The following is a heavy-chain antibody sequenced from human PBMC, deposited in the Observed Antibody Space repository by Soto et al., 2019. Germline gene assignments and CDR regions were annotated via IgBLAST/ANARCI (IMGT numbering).Heavy chain of an antibody. Sequence: EVQLVESGGGLVQPGGSLRLSCAASGLTFSSYDMHWVRQATGKGLEWVSAIGTAGDTYYPGSVKGRFTISRENAKNSLYRQMNSLRAGDTAVYYCARRLPGDDWYFDLWGRGTLVTVSS. CDR2: IGTAGDT. CDR1: GLTFSSYD. D-gene: IGHD2-2*01. CDR3: ARRLPGDDWYFDL. V-gene: IGHV3-13*01. J-gene: IGHJ2*01.